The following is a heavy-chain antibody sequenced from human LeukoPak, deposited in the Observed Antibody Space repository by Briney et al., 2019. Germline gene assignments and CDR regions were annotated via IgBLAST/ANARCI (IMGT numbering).Heavy chain of an antibody. J-gene: IGHJ4*02. CDR3: TCRSVACTRGSASPPGFHY. Sequence: PGGSLRLSCTTPGFTFGDYGLDWFRLAPGKGLEGVGFIRNKDHGGTADSDASVKARSTLSRDDSRSIAYLHMNSLKTDDPAIYYCTCRSVACTRGSASPPGFHYWGQGTLVTVSS. V-gene: IGHV3-49*03. D-gene: IGHD2-15*01. CDR2: IRNKDHGGTA. CDR1: GFTFGDYG.